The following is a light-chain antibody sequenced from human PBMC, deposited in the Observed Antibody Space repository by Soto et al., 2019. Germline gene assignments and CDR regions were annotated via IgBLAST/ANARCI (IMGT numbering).Light chain of an antibody. CDR2: LNSDGTH. J-gene: IGLJ3*02. V-gene: IGLV4-69*01. CDR3: QTWGTAIRV. CDR1: SGYSRSG. Sequence: QPVLTQSPSASASLGASVKLTCTLSSGYSRSGIAWHQQQPEKGPRFLMKLNSDGTHRKGDGIPDRFSGSSSGAERYLIISSLQSEDEADYYCQTWGTAIRVFGGGTKLTVL.